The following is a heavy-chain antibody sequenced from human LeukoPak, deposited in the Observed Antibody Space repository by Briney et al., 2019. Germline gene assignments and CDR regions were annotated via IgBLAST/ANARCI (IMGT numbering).Heavy chain of an antibody. D-gene: IGHD3-10*01. J-gene: IGHJ5*02. CDR2: ISSSSSYI. Sequence: GGSLRLSCAASGFTFSSYSMNWVRQAPGKGLEWVSSISSSSSYIYYADSVKGRFTISRDNAKNSLYLQMNSLRAEDTAVYYCARDWPADNVLLWFGELRGRTRDDNWFDPWGQGTLVTVSS. CDR3: ARDWPADNVLLWFGELRGRTRDDNWFDP. V-gene: IGHV3-21*01. CDR1: GFTFSSYS.